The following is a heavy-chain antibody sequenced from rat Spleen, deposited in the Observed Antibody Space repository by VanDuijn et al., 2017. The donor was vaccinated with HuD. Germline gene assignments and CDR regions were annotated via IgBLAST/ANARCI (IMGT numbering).Heavy chain of an antibody. CDR3: TTSNYYSSYIYLDA. D-gene: IGHD1-2*01. CDR2: ISPSGGST. J-gene: IGHJ4*01. Sequence: EVQLVESDGGLVQPGRTMKVSCAASGFTFSDYYMAWVRQAPEKGLEWVAYISPSGGSTYYRDSVKGRFTVSRDNAKSTLYLQMDSLRSEDTATYYCTTSNYYSSYIYLDAWGQGASVTVSS. CDR1: GFTFSDYY. V-gene: IGHV5-27*01.